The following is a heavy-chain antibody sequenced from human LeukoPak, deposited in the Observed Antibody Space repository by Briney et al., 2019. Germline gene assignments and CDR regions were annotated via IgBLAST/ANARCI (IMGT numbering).Heavy chain of an antibody. CDR1: GYSFTSYW. D-gene: IGHD1-1*01. V-gene: IGHV5-51*01. J-gene: IGHJ6*03. CDR3: ARHRHGAFCDDPPGYYYYMDV. Sequence: GESLKISCKGSGYSFTSYWIGWVRQMPGKGLEWMGIIYPGDSDTRYSPSFQGQVTISADKSISTAYLQWSSLKASDTAMYYCARHRHGAFCDDPPGYYYYMDVWGKGTTVTVSS. CDR2: IYPGDSDT.